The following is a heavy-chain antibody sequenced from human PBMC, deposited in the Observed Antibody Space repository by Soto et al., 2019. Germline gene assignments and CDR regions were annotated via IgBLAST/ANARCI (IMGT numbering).Heavy chain of an antibody. CDR3: ARGVSSPVFCYYCGLDV. D-gene: IGHD6-13*01. V-gene: IGHV4-59*01. CDR2: IYYSGST. Sequence: SETLSLTCTVSGGSISSYYWSWIRQPPGKGLEWIGYIYYSGSTNYNPSLKSRVTMTWDTSTNTVFMDVSSLRSEDTAIYYCARGVSSPVFCYYCGLDVWGQGTTVTVSS. J-gene: IGHJ6*02. CDR1: GGSISSYY.